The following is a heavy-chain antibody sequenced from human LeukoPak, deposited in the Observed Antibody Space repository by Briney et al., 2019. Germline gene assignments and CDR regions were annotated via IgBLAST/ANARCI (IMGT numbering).Heavy chain of an antibody. Sequence: GGSLRLSCAASGFTFDRYTMHWVRQAPGKGLEWVSAITSSGGSTYYGDSVKGRFTISRDNSKNTLYLQMNSLRAEDTAVYYCARARSSYGYGDAFDIWGQGTMVTVSS. CDR1: GFTFDRYT. CDR2: ITSSGGST. J-gene: IGHJ3*02. CDR3: ARARSSYGYGDAFDI. D-gene: IGHD5-18*01. V-gene: IGHV3-23*01.